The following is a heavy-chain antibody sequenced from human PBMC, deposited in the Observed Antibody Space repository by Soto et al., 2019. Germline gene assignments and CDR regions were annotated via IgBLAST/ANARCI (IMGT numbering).Heavy chain of an antibody. CDR2: ISGDGGIT. CDR1: GFTFDGYT. Sequence: GGSLRLSCAASGFTFDGYTMNWVRQAPGKGLEWVSLISGDGGITYYADSVKGRFTISRDNSNNSLYLQMNSLRAEDTALYYCAKDRIAAGDALDYYFDSWGQGTLVTVSS. D-gene: IGHD6-13*01. CDR3: AKDRIAAGDALDYYFDS. V-gene: IGHV3-43*01. J-gene: IGHJ4*02.